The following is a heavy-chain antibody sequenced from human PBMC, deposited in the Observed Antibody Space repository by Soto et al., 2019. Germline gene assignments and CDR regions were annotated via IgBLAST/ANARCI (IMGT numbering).Heavy chain of an antibody. J-gene: IGHJ6*02. Sequence: GGSLRLSCAASGFTFISYAMSWVRQAPGKGLDCVSAMIGSGGSTYYADSVKGRFTISRDNSKNTLYLQMNSLRAEDTAVYYCAKDVAPRLRFLEWLLSQDYYYGMDVWGQGNTVTVSS. D-gene: IGHD3-3*01. CDR2: MIGSGGST. V-gene: IGHV3-23*01. CDR1: GFTFISYA. CDR3: AKDVAPRLRFLEWLLSQDYYYGMDV.